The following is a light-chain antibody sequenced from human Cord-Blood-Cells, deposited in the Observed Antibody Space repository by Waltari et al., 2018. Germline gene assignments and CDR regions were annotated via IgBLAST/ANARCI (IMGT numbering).Light chain of an antibody. J-gene: IGLJ3*02. Sequence: QSVLTQPPSVSGAPGQRVTISCTGCSSNIGAGYDVHWYQQLPGTAPKLLIYGKRNRPSGFPDRFSGSKSGTSASLAITGLQAEDEADYYCQSYDSSLSGWVFGGGTKLTVL. CDR1: SSNIGAGYD. CDR2: GKR. CDR3: QSYDSSLSGWV. V-gene: IGLV1-40*01.